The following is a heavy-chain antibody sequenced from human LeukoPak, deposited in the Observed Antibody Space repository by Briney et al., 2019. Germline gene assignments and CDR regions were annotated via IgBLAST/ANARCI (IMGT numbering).Heavy chain of an antibody. CDR1: GFTVNSNY. J-gene: IGHJ5*02. D-gene: IGHD2-2*01. CDR3: ARDSAHVVVVPAVIPPSLDNWFDP. Sequence: GGSLRLSCAASGFTVNSNYMSWVRQAPGKGLEWVSVIYSGGSTYYADSVKGRFTISRDNSKNTLYLQMNSLRAEDTAVYYCARDSAHVVVVPAVIPPSLDNWFDPWGQGTLVTVSS. V-gene: IGHV3-53*01. CDR2: IYSGGST.